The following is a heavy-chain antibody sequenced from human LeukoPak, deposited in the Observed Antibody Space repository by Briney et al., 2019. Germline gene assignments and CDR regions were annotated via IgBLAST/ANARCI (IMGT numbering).Heavy chain of an antibody. CDR1: GYTLTELS. CDR2: FDPEDGET. J-gene: IGHJ5*02. D-gene: IGHD5-12*01. CDR3: ATDPTFIYSGYDNWFDP. Sequence: ASVKVSCKVSGYTLTELSMHWVRQAPGKGLEWMGGFDPEDGETIYAQKFQGRITMTEDTSTDTAYMELSSLRSEDTAVYYCATDPTFIYSGYDNWFDPWGQGTLVTVSS. V-gene: IGHV1-24*01.